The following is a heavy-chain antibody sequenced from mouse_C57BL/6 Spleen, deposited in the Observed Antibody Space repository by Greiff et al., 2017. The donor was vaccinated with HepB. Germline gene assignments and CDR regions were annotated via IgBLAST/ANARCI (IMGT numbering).Heavy chain of an antibody. V-gene: IGHV1-22*01. Sequence: EVQLQQSGPELVKPGASVKMSCKASGYTFTDYNMHWVKQSHGKSLEWIGYINPNNGGTSYNQKFKGQATLTVNKSSSTAYMELRSLTSEDSAVYYCVAMYYYGSRAMDYWGQGTSVTVSS. CDR3: VAMYYYGSRAMDY. D-gene: IGHD1-1*01. J-gene: IGHJ4*01. CDR1: GYTFTDYN. CDR2: INPNNGGT.